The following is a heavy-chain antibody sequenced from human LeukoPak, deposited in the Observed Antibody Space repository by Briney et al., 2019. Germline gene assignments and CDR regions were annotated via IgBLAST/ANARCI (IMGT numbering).Heavy chain of an antibody. J-gene: IGHJ4*02. CDR2: IRSRSNYI. D-gene: IGHD1-14*01. CDR3: ARDRINQN. CDR1: GFTFSSYS. Sequence: GGSLRLSCAASGFTFSSYSMNWVRQAPGKGLEWVSSIRSRSNYIDYADSIKGRFTISRDNAKNSLYLQMNNLRAEDTAVYYCARDRINQNWGQGTLVTVSS. V-gene: IGHV3-21*01.